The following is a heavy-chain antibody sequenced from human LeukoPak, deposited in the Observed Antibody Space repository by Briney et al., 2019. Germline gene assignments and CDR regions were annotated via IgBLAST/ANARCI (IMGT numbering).Heavy chain of an antibody. CDR1: GFTFGDYY. Sequence: GGSLRLSCAASGFTFGDYYMSWIRQAPGKGLEWVSYISSSSSYTNYADSVKGRFTISRDNAKNSLYLQMNSLRAEDTAVYYCARVRAGYLNYVNWFDPWGQGTLVTVSS. V-gene: IGHV3-11*06. J-gene: IGHJ5*02. D-gene: IGHD3-9*01. CDR3: ARVRAGYLNYVNWFDP. CDR2: ISSSSSYT.